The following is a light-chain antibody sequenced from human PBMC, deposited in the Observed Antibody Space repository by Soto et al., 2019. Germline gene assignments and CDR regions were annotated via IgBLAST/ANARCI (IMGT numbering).Light chain of an antibody. J-gene: IGKJ4*01. CDR3: QQYKSYFFS. CDR2: DAS. CDR1: ESISGW. V-gene: IGKV1-5*01. Sequence: DIQMTQSPSPLSASVGDRVTITCRASESISGWLAWYQQKPGKAPKLRIYDASSLESGVPSRFSVSGSGTEFNLTISSLQPDDVVSYHGQQYKSYFFSFGGGTKVQIK.